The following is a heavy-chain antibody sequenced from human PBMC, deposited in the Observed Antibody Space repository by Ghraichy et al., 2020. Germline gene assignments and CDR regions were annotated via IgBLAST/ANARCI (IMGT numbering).Heavy chain of an antibody. Sequence: ASVKVSCKASGYTFTSYDINWVRQATGQGLEWMGWMNPNSGNTGYAQKFQGRVTMTRNTSISTAYMELSSLRSEDTAVYYCARGGGKGGWYARHFGYWGQGTLVTVSS. J-gene: IGHJ4*02. V-gene: IGHV1-8*01. CDR3: ARGGGKGGWYARHFGY. D-gene: IGHD6-19*01. CDR2: MNPNSGNT. CDR1: GYTFTSYD.